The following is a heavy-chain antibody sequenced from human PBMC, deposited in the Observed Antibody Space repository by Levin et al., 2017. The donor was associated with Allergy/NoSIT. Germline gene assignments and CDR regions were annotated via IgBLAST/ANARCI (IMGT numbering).Heavy chain of an antibody. D-gene: IGHD1-14*01. J-gene: IGHJ4*02. CDR1: GLTFSDYW. CDR3: AAYNNQWEGGDY. V-gene: IGHV3-7*03. Sequence: GGSLRLSCVTSGLTFSDYWMTWVRQAPGKGMEWVANIGKDDSETNYVDSVKGRFIISRDNDRNLVYLHMNSLSADDTGVYYCAAYNNQWEGGDYWGQGTLVTVSS. CDR2: IGKDDSET.